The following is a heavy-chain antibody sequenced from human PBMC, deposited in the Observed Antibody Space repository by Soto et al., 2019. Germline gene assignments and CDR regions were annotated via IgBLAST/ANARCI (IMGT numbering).Heavy chain of an antibody. CDR1: GGTFSSYA. J-gene: IGHJ4*02. CDR3: ARGASIAAFDY. Sequence: GASVKVSFKASGGTFSSYAISWVRQAPGQGLEWMGGIIPIFGTANYAQKFQGRVTITADESTSTAYMELSSLRSEDTAVYYCARGASIAAFDYWGQGTLVTVSS. D-gene: IGHD6-6*01. CDR2: IIPIFGTA. V-gene: IGHV1-69*13.